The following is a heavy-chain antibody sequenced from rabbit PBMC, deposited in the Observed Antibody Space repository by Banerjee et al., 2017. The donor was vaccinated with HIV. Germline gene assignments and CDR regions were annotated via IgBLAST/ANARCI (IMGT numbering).Heavy chain of an antibody. Sequence: QSLEESGGDLVKPGASLTLTCTASGFSFSSNYWICWVRQAPGKGLEWIACIVTGSDGSTYYASWAKGRFTISKTSSTTVTLQLTSLTAADTATYFCARTTGSDIYYFYLWGPGTLVTVS. J-gene: IGHJ4*01. CDR1: GFSFSSNYW. CDR2: IVTGSDGST. D-gene: IGHD4-2*01. CDR3: ARTTGSDIYYFYL. V-gene: IGHV1S40*01.